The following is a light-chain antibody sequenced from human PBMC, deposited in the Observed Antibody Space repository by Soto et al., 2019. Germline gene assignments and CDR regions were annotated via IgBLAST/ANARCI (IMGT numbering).Light chain of an antibody. CDR2: GAS. CDR3: QQYGYSPYS. V-gene: IGKV3-20*01. J-gene: IGKJ2*03. CDR1: QSITNNY. Sequence: EIVLTQSPGTLSLSPGERATLSCRASQSITNNYLAWYQQKPGRAHRLLIYGASSRATGIPDRFSGSGSGTDFTLTISRLEPEDFAMYYCQQYGYSPYSFGQGTKLQI.